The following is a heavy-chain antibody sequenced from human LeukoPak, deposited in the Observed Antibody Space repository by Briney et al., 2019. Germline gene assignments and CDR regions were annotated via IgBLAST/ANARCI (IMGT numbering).Heavy chain of an antibody. Sequence: GGSLRLSCAASGFTFSSCEMNWVRQAPGKGLEWVSYISSGSTIYDADSVKGRFTISRDNTKNSLYLQMNSLRAEDTAVYYCARESIAVAGAPFDYWGQGTLVTVSS. CDR3: ARESIAVAGAPFDY. V-gene: IGHV3-48*03. CDR2: ISSGSTI. D-gene: IGHD6-19*01. J-gene: IGHJ4*02. CDR1: GFTFSSCE.